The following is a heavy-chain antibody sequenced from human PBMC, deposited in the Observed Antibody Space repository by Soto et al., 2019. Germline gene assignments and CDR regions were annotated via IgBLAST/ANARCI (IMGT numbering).Heavy chain of an antibody. CDR3: AREYYYGSGSYYNYYYYYGMDV. Sequence: SVKVSCKASGGTLSSYAISWVRQAPGQGLEWMGGIIPIFGTANYAQKFQDRVTITADESTSTAYMELSSLRSEDTAVYYCAREYYYGSGSYYNYYYYYGMDVWGQGTTVTVSS. D-gene: IGHD3-10*01. CDR1: GGTLSSYA. CDR2: IIPIFGTA. V-gene: IGHV1-69*13. J-gene: IGHJ6*02.